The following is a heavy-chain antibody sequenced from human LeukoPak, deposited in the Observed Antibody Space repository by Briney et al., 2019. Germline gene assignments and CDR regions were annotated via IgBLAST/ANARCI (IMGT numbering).Heavy chain of an antibody. V-gene: IGHV3-30-3*01. CDR1: GFTFSSYA. J-gene: IGHJ4*02. CDR3: ARDPLVRYYDSSGYHVTTPSDY. D-gene: IGHD3-22*01. CDR2: ISYDGSNK. Sequence: GGSLCLSCAASGFTFSSYAMHWVRQAPGKGLEWVAVISYDGSNKYYADSVKGRFTISRDNSKNTLYLQMNSLRAEDTAVYYCARDPLVRYYDSSGYHVTTPSDYWGQGTLVTVSS.